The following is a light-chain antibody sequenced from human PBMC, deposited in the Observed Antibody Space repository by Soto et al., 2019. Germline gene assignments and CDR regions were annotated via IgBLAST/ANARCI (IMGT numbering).Light chain of an antibody. CDR3: QQSYITLYS. V-gene: IGKV1-39*01. Sequence: DIQMTQSPSTLSASVGDRVTITCRASQILNNRLSWYQQKPGKAPNLLISGAFNLQSGVPSRISGSGSGTDFTLTISSLQPEDFATYYCQQSYITLYSFGQGTRLEIK. CDR2: GAF. CDR1: QILNNR. J-gene: IGKJ2*01.